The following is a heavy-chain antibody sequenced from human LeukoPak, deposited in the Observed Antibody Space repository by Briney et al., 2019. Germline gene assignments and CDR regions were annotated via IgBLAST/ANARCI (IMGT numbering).Heavy chain of an antibody. J-gene: IGHJ4*02. Sequence: SETLSLTCTVSGGSISSSSYYWGWIRQPPGKGLEWIGSIYYSGSTYYNPSIKSRVTISVDTSKNQFSLKLSSVTAADTAVYYCASDVTVAVAVVGYWGQGTLVTVSS. CDR2: IYYSGST. V-gene: IGHV4-39*07. CDR1: GGSISSSSYY. D-gene: IGHD6-19*01. CDR3: ASDVTVAVAVVGY.